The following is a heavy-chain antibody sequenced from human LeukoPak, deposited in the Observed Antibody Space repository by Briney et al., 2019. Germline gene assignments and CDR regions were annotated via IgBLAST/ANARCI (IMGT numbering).Heavy chain of an antibody. D-gene: IGHD3-22*01. J-gene: IGHJ4*02. CDR3: ARDPYYYDSSGYYGPGYFDY. CDR2: TYTSGST. CDR1: GGSISSYY. V-gene: IGHV4-4*07. Sequence: SETLSLTCTVSGGSISSYYWSWIRQPAGKGLEWIGRTYTSGSTNYNPSLKSRVTMSVDTSKNQFSLKLSSVAAADTAVYYCARDPYYYDSSGYYGPGYFDYWGQGTLVTVSS.